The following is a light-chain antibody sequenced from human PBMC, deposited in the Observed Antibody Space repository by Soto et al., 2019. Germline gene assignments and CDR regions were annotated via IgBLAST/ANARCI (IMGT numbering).Light chain of an antibody. CDR1: SSDIGTYDH. Sequence: QSVLTQPASVSGSPGQSITISCSGTSSDIGTYDHVAWYQQHPGKAPKLMIYEVSKRPSGVPDRFSGSKSGNTASLTVSGLQAEDEADYYCSSYAGSNNFYVFGTGTKLTVL. V-gene: IGLV2-8*01. CDR3: SSYAGSNNFYV. J-gene: IGLJ1*01. CDR2: EVS.